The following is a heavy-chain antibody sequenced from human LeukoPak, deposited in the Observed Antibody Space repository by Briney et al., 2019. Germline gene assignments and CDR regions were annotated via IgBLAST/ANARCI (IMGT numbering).Heavy chain of an antibody. D-gene: IGHD2-2*01. CDR3: ARDCSGTTCYLPAGAFDI. CDR2: RIPIFDKI. CDR1: GGTFSDYT. V-gene: IGHV1-69*01. Sequence: SVKVSCKASGGTFSDYTISWVRQAPGQGLEWMGGRIPIFDKIRYAQKFQGRVTITADGDTTTYMELSSLTSEDTVMYYCARDCSGTTCYLPAGAFDIWGQGTMVAVSS. J-gene: IGHJ3*02.